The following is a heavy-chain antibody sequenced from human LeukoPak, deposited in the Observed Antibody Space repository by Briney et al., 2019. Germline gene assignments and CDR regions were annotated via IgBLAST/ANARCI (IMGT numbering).Heavy chain of an antibody. CDR3: AKATYYYDSSGSFDY. V-gene: IGHV3-23*01. CDR2: ISGSGGST. D-gene: IGHD3-22*01. J-gene: IGHJ4*02. Sequence: GGSLRLSCAASGFTFNTYAMSWVRQAPGKGLEWVSAISGSGGSTYYADSVKGRFTISRDNSKNTLYLQMNSLRAEDTAVYYCAKATYYYDSSGSFDYWGQGTLVTVSS. CDR1: GFTFNTYA.